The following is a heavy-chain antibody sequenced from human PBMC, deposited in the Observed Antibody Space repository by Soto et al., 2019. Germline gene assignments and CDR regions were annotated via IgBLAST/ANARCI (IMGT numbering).Heavy chain of an antibody. CDR1: GYTFTSYA. J-gene: IGHJ4*02. Sequence: QVQLVQSGAEEKKPGASVKVSCKASGYTFTSYAMHWVRQAPGQRLEWMGWINAGNGNTKYSQKFQGRVTITRDTSAITAYMELSSPRPEDTAVYYCARSIGVVTALDYWGQGTLFTVSP. CDR2: INAGNGNT. D-gene: IGHD2-21*02. CDR3: ARSIGVVTALDY. V-gene: IGHV1-3*05.